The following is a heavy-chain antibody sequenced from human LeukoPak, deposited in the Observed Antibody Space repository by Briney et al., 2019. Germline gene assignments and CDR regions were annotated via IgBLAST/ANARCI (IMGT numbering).Heavy chain of an antibody. CDR3: ARDGSGSSRFYYYGMDV. V-gene: IGHV3-48*03. D-gene: IGHD3-10*01. CDR2: ISASGITI. CDR1: GFTLRNYE. J-gene: IGHJ6*02. Sequence: GGSLRLSCAASGFTLRNYEMNWVRQAPGKGLEWVSYISASGITIYYADSVKGRFTISRDNAKNSLYLQMNRLRAEDTAVYYCARDGSGSSRFYYYGMDVWGQGTTVTVSS.